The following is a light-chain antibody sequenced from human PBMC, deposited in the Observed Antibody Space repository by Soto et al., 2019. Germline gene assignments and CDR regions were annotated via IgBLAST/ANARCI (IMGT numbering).Light chain of an antibody. CDR3: QQYNTSPRT. CDR1: QSVTSSY. CDR2: GAS. V-gene: IGKV3-20*01. J-gene: IGKJ1*01. Sequence: EIVLTQTPGTLSLSPGERATLSCRASQSVTSSYLAWYQQKPGQAPRLLTYGASNRATGIPDRFSGSGSGTDFTLTISRLEPEDFAVYYCQQYNTSPRTFGQGTKVDIK.